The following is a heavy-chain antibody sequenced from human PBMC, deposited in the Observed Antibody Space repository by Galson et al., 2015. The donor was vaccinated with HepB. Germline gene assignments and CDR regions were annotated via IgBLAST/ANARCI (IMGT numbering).Heavy chain of an antibody. V-gene: IGHV3-33*01. CDR3: ARAQIIMMTGYFDS. CDR2: IWYDGSNE. CDR1: GFTFNSYG. D-gene: IGHD3-16*01. Sequence: SLRLSCAASGFTFNSYGMHWVRQAPGKGLEWVAGIWYDGSNEYYGDSVKGRFTISRDNSKYTLYLHMNSLRAEDTAVYYCARAQIIMMTGYFDSWGQGTLVHVSS. J-gene: IGHJ4*02.